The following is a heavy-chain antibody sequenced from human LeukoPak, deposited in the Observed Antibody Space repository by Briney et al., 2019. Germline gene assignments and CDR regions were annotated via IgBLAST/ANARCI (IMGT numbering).Heavy chain of an antibody. Sequence: SVKVSCKASGGTFTNYAINWVRQAPGQGLQWMGGTIPIFGLANYAPSFQDRVTITADKSTGTASMELSSLSSEDTAVYYCARDPKPDILTFGGPSGGYFDSWGQGTLVLVSS. CDR3: ARDPKPDILTFGGPSGGYFDS. D-gene: IGHD3-16*01. J-gene: IGHJ4*02. CDR2: TIPIFGLA. CDR1: GGTFTNYA. V-gene: IGHV1-69*10.